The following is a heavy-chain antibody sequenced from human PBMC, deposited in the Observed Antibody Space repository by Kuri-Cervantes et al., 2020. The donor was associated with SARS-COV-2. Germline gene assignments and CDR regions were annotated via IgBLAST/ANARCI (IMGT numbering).Heavy chain of an antibody. CDR3: ARQRDSIVWNYGMDF. CDR2: IGTAGDP. CDR1: GFTFSSYD. V-gene: IGHV3-13*05. D-gene: IGHD6-19*01. J-gene: IGHJ6*02. Sequence: GESLKISCAASGFTFSSYDMHWVRQAPGKGLEWVSAIGTAGDPYYPGSVKGRFTISRENATNSLYLQMNSLRAGDTAVYYCARQRDSIVWNYGMDFWGQGTTVTVSS.